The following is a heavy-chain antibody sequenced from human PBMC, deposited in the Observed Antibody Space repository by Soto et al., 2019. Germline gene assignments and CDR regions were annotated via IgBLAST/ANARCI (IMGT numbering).Heavy chain of an antibody. CDR3: ARGYSSGWYYFDY. J-gene: IGHJ4*02. Sequence: QVQLQESGPGLVKPSQTLSLTCTVSGGSISSGGYYWSWIRQHPGKGLEWIGYIYYSGSTYYNPSLKSRVAISVDTSKNQFSLKLSSVTAADTAVYYCARGYSSGWYYFDYWGQGTLVTVSS. CDR1: GGSISSGGYY. V-gene: IGHV4-31*03. D-gene: IGHD6-19*01. CDR2: IYYSGST.